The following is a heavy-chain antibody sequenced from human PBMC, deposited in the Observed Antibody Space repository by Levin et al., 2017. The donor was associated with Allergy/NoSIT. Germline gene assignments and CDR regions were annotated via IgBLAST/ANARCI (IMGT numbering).Heavy chain of an antibody. CDR1: GGSFSGYY. CDR2: INHSGST. Sequence: SETLSLTCAVYGGSFSGYYWSWIRQPPGKGLEWIGEINHSGSTNYNPSLKSRVTISVDTSKNQFSLKLSSVTAADTAVYYCARKAPYYYDSSFNYWGQGTLVTVSS. V-gene: IGHV4-34*01. D-gene: IGHD3-22*01. CDR3: ARKAPYYYDSSFNY. J-gene: IGHJ4*02.